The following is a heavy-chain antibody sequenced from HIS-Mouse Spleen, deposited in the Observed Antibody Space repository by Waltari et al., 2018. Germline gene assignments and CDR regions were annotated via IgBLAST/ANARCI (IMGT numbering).Heavy chain of an antibody. Sequence: QVQLQQWGAGLLKPSETLSLTCAVYGGSFSGYYWSWIRQPPGKGLEWIGEINHSGSTNSNPSLKGRVTISVDTSKNQFSLKLSSVTAADTAVYYCVGVIAAAGPFDYWGQGTLVTVSS. V-gene: IGHV4-34*01. CDR3: VGVIAAAGPFDY. CDR1: GGSFSGYY. D-gene: IGHD6-13*01. CDR2: INHSGST. J-gene: IGHJ4*02.